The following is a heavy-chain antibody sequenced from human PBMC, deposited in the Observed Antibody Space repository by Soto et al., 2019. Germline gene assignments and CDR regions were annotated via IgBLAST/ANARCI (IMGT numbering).Heavy chain of an antibody. CDR2: IYWDDDK. CDR1: VFSLSTSGVG. J-gene: IGHJ4*02. V-gene: IGHV2-5*02. Sequence: QITLKESGPTLVKPTQTLTLTCTFSVFSLSTSGVGVGWIRQPPGKALEWLALIYWDDDKRYSPSLKSRLTLTKDNSKNQLVLTMTNMDPVDRATYYCAHRPRRYYVDYVGPFHYWGQGTLVTVSS. D-gene: IGHD4-17*01. CDR3: AHRPRRYYVDYVGPFHY.